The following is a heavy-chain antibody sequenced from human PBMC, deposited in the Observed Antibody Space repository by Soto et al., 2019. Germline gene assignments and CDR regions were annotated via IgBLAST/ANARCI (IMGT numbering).Heavy chain of an antibody. CDR3: ATDRFITIFGVVRRAFDI. J-gene: IGHJ3*02. CDR2: FDPEDGET. D-gene: IGHD3-3*01. V-gene: IGHV1-24*01. CDR1: GYTLTELS. Sequence: ASVKVSCKVSGYTLTELSMHWVRQAPGRGLEWMGGFDPEDGETIYAQKFQGRVTMTEDTSTDTAYMELSSLRSEDTAVYYCATDRFITIFGVVRRAFDIWGQGTMVTV.